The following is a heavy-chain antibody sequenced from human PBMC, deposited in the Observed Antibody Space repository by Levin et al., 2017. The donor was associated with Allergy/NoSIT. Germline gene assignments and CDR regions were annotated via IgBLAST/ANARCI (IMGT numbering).Heavy chain of an antibody. V-gene: IGHV3-23*01. CDR2: LSGGGGST. D-gene: IGHD4-17*01. CDR1: GFTFNTYA. Sequence: GESLKISCAASGFTFNTYAMSWVRQAPGKGLEWVSALSGGGGSTYYADSVKGRFTISRDNAKSTLYLQMNSLRAEDTAVYYCAKATVTSITLYDYWGQGTLVTVSS. J-gene: IGHJ4*02. CDR3: AKATVTSITLYDY.